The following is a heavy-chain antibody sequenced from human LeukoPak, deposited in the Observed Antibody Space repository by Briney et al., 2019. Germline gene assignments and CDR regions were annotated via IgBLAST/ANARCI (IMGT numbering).Heavy chain of an antibody. V-gene: IGHV4-31*03. Sequence: TSETLSLTCTVSGGSISSGGYYWSWIRQHPGKGLEWIGYIYYSGSTYYNPSLKSRVTISVDTSKNQFSLKLSPVTAADTAVYYCARVPKTTVTNNWFDPWGQGTLVTVSS. J-gene: IGHJ5*02. D-gene: IGHD4-11*01. CDR2: IYYSGST. CDR1: GGSISSGGYY. CDR3: ARVPKTTVTNNWFDP.